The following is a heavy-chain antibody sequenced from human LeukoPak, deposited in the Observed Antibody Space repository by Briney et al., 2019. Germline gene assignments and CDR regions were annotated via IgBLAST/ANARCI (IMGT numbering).Heavy chain of an antibody. CDR3: ARIDSYYYDSSGYYDY. D-gene: IGHD3-22*01. J-gene: IGHJ4*02. CDR2: TSAYNGNT. Sequence: EASVKVSCKASGYTFTSYGISWVRQAPGQGLEWMGWTSAYNGNTNYAQKLQGRVTMTTDTSTSTAYMELRSLRSDDTAVYYCARIDSYYYDSSGYYDYWGQGTLVTVSS. V-gene: IGHV1-18*01. CDR1: GYTFTSYG.